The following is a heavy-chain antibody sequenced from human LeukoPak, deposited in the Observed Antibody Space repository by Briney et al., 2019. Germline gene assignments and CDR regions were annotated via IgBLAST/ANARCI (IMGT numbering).Heavy chain of an antibody. Sequence: GGFLRLSCVASGFTFISKAMSWVRQAPGKGLEWVSGVLSDGGTTYYADSVKGRFTISRDNSRNTLYLQMNSLRAEDTAVYSCARDLSGLDAFDIWGQGTMVTVSS. D-gene: IGHD3-3*02. CDR3: ARDLSGLDAFDI. V-gene: IGHV3-23*01. J-gene: IGHJ3*02. CDR2: VLSDGGTT. CDR1: GFTFISKA.